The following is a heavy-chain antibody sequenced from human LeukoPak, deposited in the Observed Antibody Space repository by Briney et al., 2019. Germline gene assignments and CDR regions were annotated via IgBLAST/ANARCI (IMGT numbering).Heavy chain of an antibody. D-gene: IGHD7-27*01. CDR3: AKGLAGGPYYFDY. Sequence: GGSLRLSCAASGSTLSSYAMSWVRQAPGKGLEWVSAISGSGGSTYYADSVKGRFTISRDNSKNTLYLQMNSLRAEDTAVYYCAKGLAGGPYYFDYWGQGTLVTVSS. V-gene: IGHV3-23*01. J-gene: IGHJ4*02. CDR1: GSTLSSYA. CDR2: ISGSGGST.